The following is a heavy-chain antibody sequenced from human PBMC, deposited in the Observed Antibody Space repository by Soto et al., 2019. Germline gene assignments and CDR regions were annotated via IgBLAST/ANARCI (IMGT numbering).Heavy chain of an antibody. V-gene: IGHV4-34*01. CDR1: GGSFDDFY. CDR3: ARFFFQAEDGIRALCTVSAFLLNRSSDL. CDR2: ISHDGGT. J-gene: IGHJ2*01. D-gene: IGHD1-26*01. Sequence: YGGSFDDFYVSWVRQSPGKGLEWIGEISHDGGTNYSPSLASRSSIAADTSKNQFSLHLKSVTAADTGLYYCARFFFQAEDGIRALCTVSAFLLNRSSDL.